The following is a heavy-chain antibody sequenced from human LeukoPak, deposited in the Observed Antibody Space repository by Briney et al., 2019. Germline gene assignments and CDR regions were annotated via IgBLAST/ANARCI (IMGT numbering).Heavy chain of an antibody. CDR1: GYTFTGYY. Sequence: ASVKVSCKASGYTFTGYYFHWLRQAPGHGLEWMGWINPNTAGKNYAQNFLGGVTLTWDTSISTAYMELNRLTSDDTAVYYCATSAGDYRAGHYYYMGVWGKGTSVTVSS. D-gene: IGHD4-11*01. CDR3: ATSAGDYRAGHYYYMGV. J-gene: IGHJ6*03. V-gene: IGHV1-2*02. CDR2: INPNTAGK.